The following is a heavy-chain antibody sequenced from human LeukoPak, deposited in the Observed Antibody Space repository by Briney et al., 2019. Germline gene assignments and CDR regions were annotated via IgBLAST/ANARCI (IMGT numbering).Heavy chain of an antibody. CDR2: IWYDGSNK. Sequence: PGGSLRLSCAASGFTFSSYGMHWVRRAPGKGLEWVALIWYDGSNKYYADSVKGRFTISRDNSKNTLYLQMNSLRDEDTAVYYCARDSKTRALDYWGQGTLVTVSS. J-gene: IGHJ4*02. CDR3: ARDSKTRALDY. V-gene: IGHV3-33*01. CDR1: GFTFSSYG. D-gene: IGHD2/OR15-2a*01.